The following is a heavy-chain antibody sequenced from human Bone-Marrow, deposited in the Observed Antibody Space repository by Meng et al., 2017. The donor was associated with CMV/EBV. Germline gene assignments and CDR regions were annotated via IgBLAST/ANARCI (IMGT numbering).Heavy chain of an antibody. D-gene: IGHD4-23*01. CDR3: ARDLGTVAPGY. CDR1: GGSISSNNW. V-gene: IGHV4-4*02. Sequence: QLQLQESGPGLVKPSETLSLTCAVSGGSISSNNWWSWVRQPPGKGLEWIGEIYHSGSTNYNPSLESRVTISVDKSKNQLSLKLNSVTAADTAVYYCARDLGTVAPGYWGQGTLVTVSS. CDR2: IYHSGST. J-gene: IGHJ4*02.